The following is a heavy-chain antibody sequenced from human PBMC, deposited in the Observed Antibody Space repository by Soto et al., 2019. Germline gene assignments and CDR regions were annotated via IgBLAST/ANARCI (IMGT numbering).Heavy chain of an antibody. CDR1: GGSISSGDYY. J-gene: IGHJ6*02. D-gene: IGHD2-2*02. V-gene: IGHV4-30-4*01. CDR2: IYYSGST. CDR3: ASAIPLSSYYYYGMDV. Sequence: QVQLQESGPGLVKPSQTLSLTCTVSGGSISSGDYYWSWIRQPPGKGLEWIGYIYYSGSTYYNPSLKSRVTISVDTSKNQFSLKLSSVTAADTAVYYCASAIPLSSYYYYGMDVWGQGTTVTVSS.